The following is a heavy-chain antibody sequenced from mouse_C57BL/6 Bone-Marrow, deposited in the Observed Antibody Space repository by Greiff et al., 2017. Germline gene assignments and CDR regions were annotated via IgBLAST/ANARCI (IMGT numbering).Heavy chain of an antibody. V-gene: IGHV1-81*01. CDR2: IYPRSGNT. CDR3: ARWYGNYSYYFDY. D-gene: IGHD2-10*02. J-gene: IGHJ2*01. CDR1: GYTFTSYG. Sequence: QVQLKESGAELARPGASVKLSCKASGYTFTSYGISWVKQRTGQGLEWIGEIYPRSGNTYYNEQFKGKAPLTADKSSSTAYMELRSLTSEDSAVYFCARWYGNYSYYFDYWGQGTTLTVSS.